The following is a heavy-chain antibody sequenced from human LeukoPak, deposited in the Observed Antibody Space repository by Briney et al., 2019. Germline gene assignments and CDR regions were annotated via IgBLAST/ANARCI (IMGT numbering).Heavy chain of an antibody. CDR2: ISNSGST. CDR3: AGDQNFSRRSGWFDP. Sequence: SETLSLTCSISGASISSPSHYWAWIRRPPGKGLEWIASISNSGSTFYSPSLSSRATTSLDTSKNQFSLNLKSLTAADTAVYYCAGDQNFSRRSGWFDPWGQGTLVTVSS. CDR1: GASISSPSHY. V-gene: IGHV4-39*07. J-gene: IGHJ5*02. D-gene: IGHD1-14*01.